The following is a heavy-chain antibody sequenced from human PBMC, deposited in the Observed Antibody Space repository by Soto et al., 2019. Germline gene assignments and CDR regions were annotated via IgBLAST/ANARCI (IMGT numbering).Heavy chain of an antibody. CDR3: ARSIAVPSSHIDH. J-gene: IGHJ4*02. CDR1: GGSMSGYY. Sequence: SETLSLTCRVSGGSMSGYYWSWIRQAPGKGLEWIGYVYYTGSTSYNPSLQSRVTISVDTSNKQFSLSLRLVTAADTAVYFCARSIAVPSSHIDHWGQGIQVTVSS. CDR2: VYYTGST. V-gene: IGHV4-59*01. D-gene: IGHD6-6*01.